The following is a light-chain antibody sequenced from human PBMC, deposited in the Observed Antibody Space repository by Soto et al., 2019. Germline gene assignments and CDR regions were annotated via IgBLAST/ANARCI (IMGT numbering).Light chain of an antibody. J-gene: IGKJ5*01. CDR1: QSVGNS. V-gene: IGKV3D-15*01. Sequence: IVLTQYPATLSLSPGERSTLSCRASQSVGNSLAWYQERPGQAPRLLIYDASNRATGIPPRFSGSGSGTEFTLTISSLQSEDFAVYYCQQYNNWPITFGQGTRLEIK. CDR2: DAS. CDR3: QQYNNWPIT.